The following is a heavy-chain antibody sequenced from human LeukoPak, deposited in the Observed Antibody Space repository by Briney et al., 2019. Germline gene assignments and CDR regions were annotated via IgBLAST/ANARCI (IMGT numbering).Heavy chain of an antibody. V-gene: IGHV4-61*01. CDR3: ARDPSFYSGYFNYFDY. CDR2: IYYSGST. Sequence: SETLSLTCTVSGGSVSSGSYYWSWIRQPPGKGLEWIGYIYYSGSTNYNPSLKSRVTISVDTSKNQFPLKLSSVTAADTAVYYCARDPSFYSGYFNYFDYWGQGTLVTVSS. J-gene: IGHJ4*02. D-gene: IGHD5-12*01. CDR1: GGSVSSGSYY.